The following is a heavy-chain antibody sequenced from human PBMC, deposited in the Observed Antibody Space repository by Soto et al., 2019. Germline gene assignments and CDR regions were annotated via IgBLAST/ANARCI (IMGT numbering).Heavy chain of an antibody. CDR2: ISAYNGNT. J-gene: IGHJ4*02. CDR1: GYTFTSYG. V-gene: IGHV1-18*01. Sequence: ASVKVSCKASGYTFTSYGISWVRQAPGQGLEWMGWISAYNGNTNYAQKLQGRVTMTTDTSTSTAYMELRSLRSDDTAVYYCARIDDQWLVPGFDYWGQGTLVTVSS. D-gene: IGHD6-19*01. CDR3: ARIDDQWLVPGFDY.